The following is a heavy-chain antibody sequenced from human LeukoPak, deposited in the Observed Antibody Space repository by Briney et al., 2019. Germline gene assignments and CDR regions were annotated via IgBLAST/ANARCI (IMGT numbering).Heavy chain of an antibody. Sequence: GASVKVSCKASGYTFNTYGISWVRQAPGQGPEWMGWINTQNGNTNYAQKLQGRVTMTKDTSTSTAYMELRSRTSDDTAVYYCARKTIGYHWFDPWGQGTLVTVSS. CDR1: GYTFNTYG. D-gene: IGHD5-12*01. CDR3: ARKTIGYHWFDP. J-gene: IGHJ5*02. CDR2: INTQNGNT. V-gene: IGHV1-18*01.